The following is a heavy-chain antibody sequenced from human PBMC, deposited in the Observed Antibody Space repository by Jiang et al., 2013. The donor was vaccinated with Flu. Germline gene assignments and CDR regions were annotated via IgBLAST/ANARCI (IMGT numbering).Heavy chain of an antibody. D-gene: IGHD2-2*01. Sequence: QTLSLTCAISGDSVSSNSAAWNWIRQSPSRGLEWLGRTHYRSRWFNDYAVSVKSRITINPDTSKSQFSLQLNSVTPEDTAVYYCARDLTSRIDYWGQGTLVTVSS. J-gene: IGHJ4*02. CDR1: GDSVSSNSAA. CDR2: THYRSRWFN. V-gene: IGHV6-1*01. CDR3: ARDLTSRIDY.